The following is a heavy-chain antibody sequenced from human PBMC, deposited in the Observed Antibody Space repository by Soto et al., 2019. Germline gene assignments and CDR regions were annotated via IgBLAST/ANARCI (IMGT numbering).Heavy chain of an antibody. V-gene: IGHV3-23*01. CDR1: GFTFSSYA. CDR2: ISGSGGST. CDR3: AKATWVDNWGNFDF. D-gene: IGHD3-16*01. Sequence: EVQLLESGGGLVQPGGSLRLSCAASGFTFSSYAMSWVRQAPGKGLEWVSGISGSGGSTYYADSVKGRFTISRDSSKNTMYVQMNSLRAEDTAVYYCAKATWVDNWGNFDFWGQGTLVTVSS. J-gene: IGHJ4*02.